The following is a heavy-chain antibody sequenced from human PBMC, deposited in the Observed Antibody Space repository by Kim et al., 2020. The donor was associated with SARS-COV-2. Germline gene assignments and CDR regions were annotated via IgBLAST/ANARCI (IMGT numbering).Heavy chain of an antibody. V-gene: IGHV5-10-1*01. CDR3: ARRSYSSSWYSRWFDP. J-gene: IGHJ5*02. CDR2: IDPSDSYT. Sequence: GESLKISCKGSGYSFITYWISWVRQMPGKGLEWMGRIDPSDSYTKYSPSFQGHVTISADKSISTAYLQWSSLKASDTAMYYCARRSYSSSWYSRWFDPWGQGTLVTVSS. D-gene: IGHD6-13*01. CDR1: GYSFITYW.